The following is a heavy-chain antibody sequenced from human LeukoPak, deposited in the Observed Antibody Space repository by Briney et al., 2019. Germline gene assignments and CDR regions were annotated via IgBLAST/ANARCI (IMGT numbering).Heavy chain of an antibody. CDR1: GGTFSSYA. Sequence: GASVKVSCKASGGTFSSYAISWVRQAPGQGHEWMGRIIPILGIANYAQKFQGRVTITADKSTSTAYMELSSLRSEDTAVYYCARAEGWKYQLQYFDYWGQGTLVTVSS. CDR3: ARAEGWKYQLQYFDY. J-gene: IGHJ4*02. D-gene: IGHD2-2*01. CDR2: IIPILGIA. V-gene: IGHV1-69*04.